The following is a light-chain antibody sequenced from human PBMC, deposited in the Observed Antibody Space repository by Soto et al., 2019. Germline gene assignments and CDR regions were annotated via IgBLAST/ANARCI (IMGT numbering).Light chain of an antibody. J-gene: IGKJ2*01. CDR1: QSVSGY. Sequence: EIVLTQSPATLSLSPGERATLSCRASQSVSGYLVWYQQKPGQAPRLLIYDASNRATGIPARFSGSGSGTDFTLTISSLEPEDFAVYYCQQRSNWPPANTFGQGTKLEIK. CDR2: DAS. V-gene: IGKV3-11*01. CDR3: QQRSNWPPANT.